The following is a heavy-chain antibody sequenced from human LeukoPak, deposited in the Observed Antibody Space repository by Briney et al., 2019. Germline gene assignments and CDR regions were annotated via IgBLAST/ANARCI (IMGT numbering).Heavy chain of an antibody. CDR1: GFTFGDYA. V-gene: IGHV3-48*02. J-gene: IGHJ4*02. Sequence: GGSLRLSCTASGFTFGDYAMSWFRQAPGKGLEWVSHITASGTAMFYADSVKGRFTISRDNAKNSLYLQMNSLRDEDTAVYYCASSGSYRFDYWGQGTLVTVSS. CDR3: ASSGSYRFDY. CDR2: ITASGTAM. D-gene: IGHD1-26*01.